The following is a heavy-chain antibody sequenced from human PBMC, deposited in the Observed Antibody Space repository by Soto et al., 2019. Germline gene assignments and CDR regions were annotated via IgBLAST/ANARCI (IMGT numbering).Heavy chain of an antibody. V-gene: IGHV3-49*03. CDR3: TRDSEQQLVKGGDY. J-gene: IGHJ4*02. D-gene: IGHD6-13*01. CDR1: GFTFGDYA. Sequence: GGSLRLSCTASGFTFGDYAMSWFRQAPGKGLEWVGFIRSKAYGGTTEYAASVKGRFTISRDDSKSIAYLQMNSLKTEDTAVYYCTRDSEQQLVKGGDYWGQGTLVTVSS. CDR2: IRSKAYGGTT.